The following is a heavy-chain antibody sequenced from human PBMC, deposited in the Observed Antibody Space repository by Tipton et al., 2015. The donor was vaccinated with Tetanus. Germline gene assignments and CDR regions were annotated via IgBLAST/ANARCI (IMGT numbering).Heavy chain of an antibody. CDR3: ARDHLDPFQSGNFQH. V-gene: IGHV1-69*01. D-gene: IGHD2-15*01. Sequence: QVQLVQSGAEVKKPGSSVKVSCKASGGTFSSYAISWVRQAPGQGLEWMGGIIPIFGTANYAQKFQGRVTITADESTSPAYMELSSLRSEDTAVYYCARDHLDPFQSGNFQHWGQGTLVTVSS. J-gene: IGHJ1*01. CDR2: IIPIFGTA. CDR1: GGTFSSYA.